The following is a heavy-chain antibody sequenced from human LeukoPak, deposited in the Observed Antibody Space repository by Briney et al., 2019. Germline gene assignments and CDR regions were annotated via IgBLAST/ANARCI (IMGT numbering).Heavy chain of an antibody. D-gene: IGHD2-2*02. CDR1: GYTFTSYD. V-gene: IGHV1-8*01. J-gene: IGHJ6*02. Sequence: ASVKVSCKASGYTFTSYDINWVRQATGQGLEWMGWMNPNSGNTGYAQKFQGRVTMTRNTSISTAYMELSSLRSEDTAVYYCARVKSVEVPAAIPHWGDYYGMDVWGQGTTVTVSS. CDR2: MNPNSGNT. CDR3: ARVKSVEVPAAIPHWGDYYGMDV.